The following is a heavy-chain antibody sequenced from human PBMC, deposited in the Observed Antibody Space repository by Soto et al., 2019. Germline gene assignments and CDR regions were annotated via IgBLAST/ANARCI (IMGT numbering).Heavy chain of an antibody. V-gene: IGHV1-69*12. CDR2: IIPMFGTA. Sequence: QVQLVQSGAEVKKPESSVKVSCKAPGGTFSTYAISWVRQAPGQGLEWMGGIIPMFGTANYAQRFQDRVTTTADESTNTVYMELSSLRSEDTAVYFCASGIQLWLRRINNGYSGWGQGTLVTAPS. J-gene: IGHJ4*02. D-gene: IGHD5-18*01. CDR3: ASGIQLWLRRINNGYSG. CDR1: GGTFSTYA.